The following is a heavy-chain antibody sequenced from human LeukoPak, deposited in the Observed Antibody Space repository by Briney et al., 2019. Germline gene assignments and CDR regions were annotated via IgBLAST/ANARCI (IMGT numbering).Heavy chain of an antibody. Sequence: SVKVSCKASGGTFSSYAISWVRQAPGQGLEWMGGIIPIFGTANYAQKFQGRVTITADESTSTAYMELSSLRSEDTAVYYCARVGFGNTPHPIDYWGQGTLVTVSS. V-gene: IGHV1-69*13. CDR2: IIPIFGTA. CDR1: GGTFSSYA. J-gene: IGHJ4*02. CDR3: ARVGFGNTPHPIDY. D-gene: IGHD4-23*01.